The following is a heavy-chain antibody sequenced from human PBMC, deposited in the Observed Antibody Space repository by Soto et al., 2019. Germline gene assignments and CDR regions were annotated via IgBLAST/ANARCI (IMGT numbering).Heavy chain of an antibody. CDR3: AREGGSDLYYYYGMDV. V-gene: IGHV1-69*12. CDR2: IIPIFGTA. CDR1: GGTFSSYA. J-gene: IGHJ6*02. Sequence: QVQLVQSGAEVKKPGSSVKVSCKASGGTFSSYAISWVRQAPGQGLEWMGGIIPIFGTANYAQKFQGRVTITADESTSRAYMELSSLRSVDTAVYYCAREGGSDLYYYYGMDVWGQGTTVTVSS. D-gene: IGHD5-12*01.